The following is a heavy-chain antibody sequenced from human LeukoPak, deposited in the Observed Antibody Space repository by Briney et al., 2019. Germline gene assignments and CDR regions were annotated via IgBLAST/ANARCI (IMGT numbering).Heavy chain of an antibody. CDR2: ISYDGSNK. Sequence: GGSLRLSCAASGFTFSSYAMHWVRQAPGKGLGWVAVISYDGSNKYYADSVKGRFTIPRDNSRNTLYLQMNSLRAEDTAVYYCATAWLTAPYFDYWGQGTLVTVSS. J-gene: IGHJ4*02. CDR3: ATAWLTAPYFDY. D-gene: IGHD6-19*01. CDR1: GFTFSSYA. V-gene: IGHV3-30*04.